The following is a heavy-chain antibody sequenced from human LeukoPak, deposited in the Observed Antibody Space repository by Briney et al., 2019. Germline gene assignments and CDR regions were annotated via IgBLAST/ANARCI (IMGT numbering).Heavy chain of an antibody. V-gene: IGHV3-20*04. J-gene: IGHJ4*02. Sequence: GGSLRLSCADSGFTFDDYGMSWVRQAPGKGLEWVSGINWNGGSTGYADSVKGRFTISRGNAKNSLYLQMNSLRAEDTALYYCARLRGVGATRGGFDYWGQGTLVTVSS. CDR2: INWNGGST. D-gene: IGHD1-26*01. CDR1: GFTFDDYG. CDR3: ARLRGVGATRGGFDY.